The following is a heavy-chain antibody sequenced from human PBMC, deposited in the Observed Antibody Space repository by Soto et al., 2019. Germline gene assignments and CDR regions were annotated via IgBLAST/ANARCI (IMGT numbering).Heavy chain of an antibody. J-gene: IGHJ3*02. D-gene: IGHD2-15*01. CDR1: GGTFSSFA. CDR3: ATSGGEIVVVVAATDGAFDI. V-gene: IGHV1-69*06. Sequence: QVQLVQSGAEVKKPGSSVNVSCKASGGTFSSFAINWVRQAPGQGLEWMGGIIPFLGTGNYARKFQGRVTVTADRSTSTAYMELRSLTSEDTAVYYWATSGGEIVVVVAATDGAFDIWGQGTVVTVSS. CDR2: IIPFLGTG.